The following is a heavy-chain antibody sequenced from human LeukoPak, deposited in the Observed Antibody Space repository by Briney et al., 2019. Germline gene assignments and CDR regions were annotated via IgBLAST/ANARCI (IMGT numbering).Heavy chain of an antibody. CDR2: IIPIFGTA. CDR1: GGTFSSYA. CDR3: ARAYYDSSGLYYYYYYGMDV. Sequence: ASVKVSCKASGGTFSSYAISWVRQAPGQGLEWMGGIIPIFGTANYAQKFQGRVTITADESTSTAYMELSSLRSEDTAVYYCARAYYDSSGLYYYYYYGMDVWGQGTTVTVSS. J-gene: IGHJ6*02. V-gene: IGHV1-69*13. D-gene: IGHD3-22*01.